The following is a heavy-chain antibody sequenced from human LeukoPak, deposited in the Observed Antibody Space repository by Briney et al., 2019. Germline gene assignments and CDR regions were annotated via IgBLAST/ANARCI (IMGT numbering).Heavy chain of an antibody. D-gene: IGHD1-26*01. Sequence: GGSLRLSCAASGFTFSSYGMSWVRQAPGKGLEWVSAISGSGGSTYYADSVKGRFTISRDNAKNSLYLQMNSLRAEDTAVYYCARDNAAVGRSFDYWGQGTLVTVSS. CDR1: GFTFSSYG. J-gene: IGHJ4*02. CDR3: ARDNAAVGRSFDY. CDR2: ISGSGGST. V-gene: IGHV3-23*01.